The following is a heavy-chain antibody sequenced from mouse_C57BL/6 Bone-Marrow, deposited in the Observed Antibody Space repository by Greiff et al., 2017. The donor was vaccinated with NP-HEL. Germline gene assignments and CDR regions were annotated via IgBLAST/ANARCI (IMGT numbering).Heavy chain of an antibody. CDR1: GYTFTSYG. CDR3: ARLGYYYGSSYRFDY. V-gene: IGHV1-81*01. Sequence: VKLMESGAELARPGASVKLSCKASGYTFTSYGISWVKQRTGQGLEWIGEIYPRSGNTYYNEKFKGKATLTADKSSSTAYMELRSLTSEDSAVYFCARLGYYYGSSYRFDYWGQGTTLTVSS. J-gene: IGHJ2*01. CDR2: IYPRSGNT. D-gene: IGHD1-1*01.